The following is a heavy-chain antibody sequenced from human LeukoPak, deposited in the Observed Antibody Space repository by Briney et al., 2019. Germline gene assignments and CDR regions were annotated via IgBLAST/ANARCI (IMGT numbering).Heavy chain of an antibody. CDR3: ARNPIRGFGEIRD. CDR2: MNASGNT. Sequence: SETLSLTCTVSGSSISGYYWTWIRQPAGKGLEWIGHMNASGNTNYNPSLNSRVTMSVDTSKNQFSLNLRSVTAADTAVYYCARNPIRGFGEIRDWGQGTLVTVSS. J-gene: IGHJ4*02. V-gene: IGHV4-4*07. CDR1: GSSISGYY. D-gene: IGHD3-10*01.